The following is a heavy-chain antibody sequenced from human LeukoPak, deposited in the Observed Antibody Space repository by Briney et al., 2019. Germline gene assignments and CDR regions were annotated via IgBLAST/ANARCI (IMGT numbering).Heavy chain of an antibody. CDR2: VYYSGTT. V-gene: IGHV4-59*01. CDR3: ARGGIQLWSNNWVDP. J-gene: IGHJ5*02. Sequence: SETLPLTCTVSGGSMSSYHWSWIRQPPGKGLEWIGYVYYSGTTNYNPSLRSRVTISVDTSKNQFSLKLSSVTAADTAVYYCARGGIQLWSNNWVDPWGQGILVTVSS. D-gene: IGHD5-18*01. CDR1: GGSMSSYH.